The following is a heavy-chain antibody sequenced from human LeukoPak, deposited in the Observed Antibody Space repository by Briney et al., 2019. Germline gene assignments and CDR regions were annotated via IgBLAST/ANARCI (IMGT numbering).Heavy chain of an antibody. J-gene: IGHJ4*02. D-gene: IGHD6-6*01. CDR3: AGYPIAARGAAFEY. V-gene: IGHV1-18*01. CDR1: GYTFTSYG. Sequence: GASVKVSCKASGYTFTSYGISWVRQAPGQGLEWMGWISAYNGNTNYAQKLQGRVTMTTDTSTSTAYMELRSLRSDDTAVYYCAGYPIAARGAAFEYWGQGTLVTVSS. CDR2: ISAYNGNT.